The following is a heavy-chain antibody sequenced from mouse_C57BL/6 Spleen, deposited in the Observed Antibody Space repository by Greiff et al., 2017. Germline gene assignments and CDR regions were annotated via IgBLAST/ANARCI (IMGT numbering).Heavy chain of an antibody. CDR1: GYTFTDYN. Sequence: VQLKQSGPELVKPGASEKIPCKASGYTFTDYNMDWVKQSHGKSLEWIGDINPNNGGTIYNQKFKGKATLTVDKSSSTAYMELRSLTSEDTAVYYCARKSIYYDYDGGFAYWGQGTLVTVSA. CDR2: INPNNGGT. V-gene: IGHV1-18*01. J-gene: IGHJ3*01. CDR3: ARKSIYYDYDGGFAY. D-gene: IGHD2-4*01.